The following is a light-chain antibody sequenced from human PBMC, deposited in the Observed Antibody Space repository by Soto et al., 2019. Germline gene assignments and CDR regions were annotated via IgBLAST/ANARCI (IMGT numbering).Light chain of an antibody. CDR3: CSYAGRYNFWV. CDR1: NSDIGGYNY. V-gene: IGLV2-11*01. CDR2: DVN. Sequence: QSALTQPRSVSGSPGQSVTISCTGTNSDIGGYNYVSWYQQHPGKAPKVMIYDVNSRPSGVPDRFSGSKSGNTASLTISGLQAEDEADYYCCSYAGRYNFWVFGGGTKLTVL. J-gene: IGLJ3*02.